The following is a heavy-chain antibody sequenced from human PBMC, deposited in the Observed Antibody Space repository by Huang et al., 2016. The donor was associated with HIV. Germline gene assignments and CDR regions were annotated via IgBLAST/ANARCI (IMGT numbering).Heavy chain of an antibody. J-gene: IGHJ4*02. V-gene: IGHV4-39*01. D-gene: IGHD6-13*01. CDR1: GDFISSTNYY. CDR3: ASQHIGAAATWF. Sequence: QLQLQESGPGQTKPSETLSLTCTVSGDFISSTNYYWGWIRQSPGKGLEWVGSVYQSGRTNYNPSLKSRVTLSVDTSRNQFSLRLNSVTAADTAVYYCASQHIGAAATWFWGRGTQVAVSS. CDR2: VYQSGRT.